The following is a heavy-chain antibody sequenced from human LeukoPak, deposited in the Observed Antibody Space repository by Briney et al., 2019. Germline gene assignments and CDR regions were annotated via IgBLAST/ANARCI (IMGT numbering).Heavy chain of an antibody. CDR2: ISWEGHTT. CDR3: TRDTDFGSPTNYFDH. CDR1: GFTFDDYA. D-gene: IGHD3-10*01. J-gene: IGHJ4*02. V-gene: IGHV3-43*01. Sequence: PGGSLRLSCAASGFTFDDYAMHWVRQAPGKGLRWVSLISWEGHTTYYADSVRGRFTISRDNTKNSLFLEMKSLTTDDTASYYCTRDTDFGSPTNYFDHWGQGTLVSVSS.